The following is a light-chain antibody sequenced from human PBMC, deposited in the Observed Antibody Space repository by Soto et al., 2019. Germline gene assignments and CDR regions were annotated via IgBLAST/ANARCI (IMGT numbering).Light chain of an antibody. CDR2: DAS. CDR1: QSVTSDY. CDR3: QQRSNWPT. V-gene: IGKV3-11*01. Sequence: EIVLTQSPATLSLSPGERATLSCRASQSVTSDYLAWYQQKPGQAPRLLIYDASTRATGIPARFSGSGSGTDFTLTISRLEPEDSAVYYCQQRSNWPTFGGGTKVDIK. J-gene: IGKJ4*01.